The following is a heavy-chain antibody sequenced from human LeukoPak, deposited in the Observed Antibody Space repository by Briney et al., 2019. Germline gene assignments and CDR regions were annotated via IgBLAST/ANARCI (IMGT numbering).Heavy chain of an antibody. CDR2: IIPIFGTA. CDR3: ARLYDILTGYFDY. D-gene: IGHD3-9*01. Sequence: ASVKVSCKASGGTFSSYAISWARQAPGQGLEWMGGIIPIFGTANYAQKFQGRVTITADESTSTAYMELSSLRSEDTAVYYCARLYDILTGYFDYWGQGTLVTVSS. J-gene: IGHJ4*02. V-gene: IGHV1-69*13. CDR1: GGTFSSYA.